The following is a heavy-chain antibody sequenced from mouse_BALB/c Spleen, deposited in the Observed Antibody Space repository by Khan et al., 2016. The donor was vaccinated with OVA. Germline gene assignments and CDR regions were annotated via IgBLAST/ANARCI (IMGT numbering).Heavy chain of an antibody. CDR1: GYIFTSYW. V-gene: IGHV1S132*01. CDR3: ARLSTDGSSAMVY. CDR2: IYPGTGST. Sequence: QVQLKESGAELVRPGASVKLSCKTSGYIFTSYWIHWVKQRSGQGLEWIERIYPGTGSTYYNEKFKGKATLTADKSSSHAYMQLRSLKSEDAGVYICARLSTDGSSAMVYRGQRTSVTGSS. J-gene: IGHJ4*01. D-gene: IGHD2-3*01.